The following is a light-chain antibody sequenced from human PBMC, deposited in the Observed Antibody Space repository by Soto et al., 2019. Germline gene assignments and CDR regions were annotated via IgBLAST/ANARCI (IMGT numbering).Light chain of an antibody. Sequence: DLQVKQCRSSLSPSHGKKINITWPARQTVSNYLNWYQQPPGTVPKLLIYATSNLQSGVPSRFSGGGFWRGCSLTISSLPLDIFADYFFQQSFTMLSFGQGTRLEIK. CDR1: QTVSNY. CDR2: ATS. CDR3: QQSFTMLS. J-gene: IGKJ5*01. V-gene: IGKV1-39*01.